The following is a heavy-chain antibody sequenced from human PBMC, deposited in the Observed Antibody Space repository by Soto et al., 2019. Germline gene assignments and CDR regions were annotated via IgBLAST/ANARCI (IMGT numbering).Heavy chain of an antibody. CDR2: IYYSGST. CDR1: GGSISSSSYY. D-gene: IGHD3-3*01. J-gene: IGHJ4*02. V-gene: IGHV4-39*01. Sequence: SETLSLTCTVSGGSISSSSYYWGWIRQPPGKGLEWIGSIYYSGSTYYNPSLKSRVTISVDTSKNQFSLKLSPVTAADTAVYYCARQGSYDFWSGYKGFGYWGQGTLVTVSS. CDR3: ARQGSYDFWSGYKGFGY.